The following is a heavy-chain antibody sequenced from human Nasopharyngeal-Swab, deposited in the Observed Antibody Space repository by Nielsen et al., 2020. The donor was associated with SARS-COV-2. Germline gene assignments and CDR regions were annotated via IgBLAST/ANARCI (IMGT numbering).Heavy chain of an antibody. D-gene: IGHD5-12*01. CDR3: AKGGYSGYDPLGMDV. Sequence: VRQAPVKGLEWVAVISYDGSNKYYADSVKGRFTISRDNSKNTLYLQMNSLRAEDTAVYYCAKGGYSGYDPLGMDVWGQGTTVTVSS. CDR2: ISYDGSNK. J-gene: IGHJ6*02. V-gene: IGHV3-30*18.